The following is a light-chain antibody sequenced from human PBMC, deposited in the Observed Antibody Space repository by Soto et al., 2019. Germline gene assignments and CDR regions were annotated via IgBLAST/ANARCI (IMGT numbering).Light chain of an antibody. CDR2: QVR. CDR3: SSYTSSSTLLYL. Sequence: QSALTQPASVSGSPGQSINISCTGTSSDVGGYNYVSRYQQHPGKAPKLMIYQVRNRPSGVSDRFSGSKSGNTASLTISGLQAEDESDYYCSSYTSSSTLLYLFGTGTKLTVL. J-gene: IGLJ1*01. V-gene: IGLV2-14*01. CDR1: SSDVGGYNY.